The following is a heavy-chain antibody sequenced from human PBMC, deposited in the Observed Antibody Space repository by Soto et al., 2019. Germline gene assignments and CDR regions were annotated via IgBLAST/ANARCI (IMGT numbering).Heavy chain of an antibody. J-gene: IGHJ4*02. CDR1: GYTFTGYY. CDR2: INPNSGGT. V-gene: IGHV1-2*02. Sequence: QVQLVQSGAEVKKPGASVKVSCKASGYTFTGYYMHWVRQAPGQGLEWMGWINPNSGGTNYAQKFQGRVTMTRDTSISTAYMELSRLRSDDTAVYYCAREPPQYYDFWSGHLDYWGQGTLVTVSS. D-gene: IGHD3-3*01. CDR3: AREPPQYYDFWSGHLDY.